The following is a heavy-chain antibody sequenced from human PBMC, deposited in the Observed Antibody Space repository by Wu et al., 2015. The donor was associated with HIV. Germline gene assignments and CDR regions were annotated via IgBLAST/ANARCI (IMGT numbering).Heavy chain of an antibody. Sequence: QVQLVQSGAEVKKPGASVKVSCKASKYTFTDYHMHWVRQAPGQGLEWMGWINLNTGDTNYAQKFQGGVTMTRDTSVTTAYMELTRLRSDDTATYYCARDFTLTTPGLRHNWFGPWGQGTPVTVSS. CDR3: ARDFTLTTPGLRHNWFGP. J-gene: IGHJ5*02. CDR2: INLNTGDT. D-gene: IGHD4-11*01. CDR1: KYTFTDYH. V-gene: IGHV1-2*02.